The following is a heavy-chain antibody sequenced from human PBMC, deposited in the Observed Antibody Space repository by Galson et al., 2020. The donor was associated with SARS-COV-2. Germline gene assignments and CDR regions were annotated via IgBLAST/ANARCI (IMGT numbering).Heavy chain of an antibody. V-gene: IGHV3-30*04. CDR1: GFTISSYA. D-gene: IGHD3-3*01. CDR2: ISYDGSNK. CDR3: ARDGLRYYDFWSGYYGSSLFDP. J-gene: IGHJ5*02. Sequence: GGSLRLSCAASGFTISSYAMHWVRQATGKGLEWVAVISYDGSNKYYADSVKGRFTISRDNSKNTLYLQMNSLRAEDMAVYYCARDGLRYYDFWSGYYGSSLFDPWGQGTLVTVSS.